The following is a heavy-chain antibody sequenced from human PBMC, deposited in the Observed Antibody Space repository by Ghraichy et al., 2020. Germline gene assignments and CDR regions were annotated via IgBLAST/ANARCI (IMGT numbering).Heavy chain of an antibody. CDR3: ARVRYSSYSRSEYYGMDV. CDR2: ISAYNGNT. D-gene: IGHD6-13*01. CDR1: GYTFTSYG. Sequence: ASVKVSCKASGYTFTSYGISWVRQAPGQGLEWMGWISAYNGNTNYAQKLQGRVTMTTDTSTSTAYMELRSLRSDDTAVYYCARVRYSSYSRSEYYGMDVWGQGTTVTVSS. V-gene: IGHV1-18*01. J-gene: IGHJ6*02.